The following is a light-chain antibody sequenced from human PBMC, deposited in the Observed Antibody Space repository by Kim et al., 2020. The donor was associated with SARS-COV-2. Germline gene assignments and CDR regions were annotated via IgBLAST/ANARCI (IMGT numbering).Light chain of an antibody. CDR3: QQYGTSLRT. CDR2: GAS. CDR1: QSVTSSY. V-gene: IGKV3-20*01. Sequence: EIVLTQSPGTLSVSPGERATLSCRARQSVTSSYLAWYQQKPGQPPRLLIYGASNRATGIPDRFSGSGSGTDFTLTISRLESEDLAVYYCQQYGTSLRTFGQGTKLEI. J-gene: IGKJ1*01.